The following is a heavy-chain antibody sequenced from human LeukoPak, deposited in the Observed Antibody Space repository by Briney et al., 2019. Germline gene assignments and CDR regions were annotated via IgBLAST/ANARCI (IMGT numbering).Heavy chain of an antibody. CDR1: GYSFTSYW. D-gene: IGHD6-19*01. V-gene: IGHV5-51*01. J-gene: IGHJ6*02. CDR3: ARLTVAGTNYYYAMDV. CDR2: IYPGDSDT. Sequence: GESLKISCKGSGYSFTSYWVGWVRQMPGKGLEWMGIIYPGDSDTRYSPSFQGQVTISADKSITTAYLQWSSLKASDTAMYYFARLTVAGTNYYYAMDVWGQGTTVTVSS.